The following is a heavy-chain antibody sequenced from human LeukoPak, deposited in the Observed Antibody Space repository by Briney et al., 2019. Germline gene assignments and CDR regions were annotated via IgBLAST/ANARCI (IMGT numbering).Heavy chain of an antibody. D-gene: IGHD3-9*01. V-gene: IGHV3-23*01. CDR3: AKSRYFDWLQTYYFDY. Sequence: GGSLRLSCAASGFTFSSYAMSWVRQAPGKGLEWVSAISGSGGSTYYADSVKDRFTISRDNSKKTLYLQMNSLSAEDTAVYYCAKSRYFDWLQTYYFDYWGQGTLVTVSS. J-gene: IGHJ4*02. CDR2: ISGSGGST. CDR1: GFTFSSYA.